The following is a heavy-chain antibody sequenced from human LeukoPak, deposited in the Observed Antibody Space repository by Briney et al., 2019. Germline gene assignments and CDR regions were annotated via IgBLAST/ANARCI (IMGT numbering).Heavy chain of an antibody. D-gene: IGHD2-2*01. CDR2: IRFSSTYI. J-gene: IGHJ5*02. V-gene: IGHV3-21*01. Sequence: PGGSLRLSCAASGFSFSGHDMNWVRQAPWKGLDWVSSIRFSSTYIYYADTVRGRFPISRDNAKNSLYLQMNSLRVEDTAVYYCARADCSSSTCYLRRSWFDPWGQGTLVTVSS. CDR1: GFSFSGHD. CDR3: ARADCSSSTCYLRRSWFDP.